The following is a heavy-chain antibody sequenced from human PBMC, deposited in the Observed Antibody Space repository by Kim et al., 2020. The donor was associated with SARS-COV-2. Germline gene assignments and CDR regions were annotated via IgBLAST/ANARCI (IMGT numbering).Heavy chain of an antibody. Sequence: GGSLRLSCAASGFSFDDYAIHWVRQAPGKGLEWVSLISGDGGSTYYADSVKGRFTISRDNSKNSLYLQMTSLRTEDTAFYYCVIFAALLENYSYGMDVWGQGTTVTVAS. CDR3: VIFAALLENYSYGMDV. CDR1: GFSFDDYA. CDR2: ISGDGGST. J-gene: IGHJ6*02. D-gene: IGHD6-6*01. V-gene: IGHV3-43*02.